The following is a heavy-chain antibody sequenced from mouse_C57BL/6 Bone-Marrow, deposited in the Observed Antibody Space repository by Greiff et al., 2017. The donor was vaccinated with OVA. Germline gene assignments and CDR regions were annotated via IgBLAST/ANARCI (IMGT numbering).Heavy chain of an antibody. V-gene: IGHV1-47*01. D-gene: IGHD2-4*01. Sequence: VMLVESGAELVKPGASVKMSCKASGYTFTTYPIEWMKQNHGKSLEWIGNFHPYNDDTKYNEKFKGKATLTVEKSSSTFYLELSRLTSDDSAVYYCARGGDYDAWFAYWGQGTLVTVSA. J-gene: IGHJ3*01. CDR3: ARGGDYDAWFAY. CDR1: GYTFTTYP. CDR2: FHPYNDDT.